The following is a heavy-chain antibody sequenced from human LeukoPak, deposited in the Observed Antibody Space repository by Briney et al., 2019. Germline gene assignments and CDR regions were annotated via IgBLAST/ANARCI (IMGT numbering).Heavy chain of an antibody. J-gene: IGHJ4*02. CDR1: GDSVNSGGYY. Sequence: PSETLSLTCTVSGDSVNSGGYYWSWIRQLPGKGLEWIGYIYYSGSTYYNPSLKSRVSQSVDTSQNQFSLNLGSVTAADTAVYYCAKRTDYYFRYWGQGILVTVSS. D-gene: IGHD3/OR15-3a*01. V-gene: IGHV4-31*03. CDR2: IYYSGST. CDR3: AKRTDYYFRY.